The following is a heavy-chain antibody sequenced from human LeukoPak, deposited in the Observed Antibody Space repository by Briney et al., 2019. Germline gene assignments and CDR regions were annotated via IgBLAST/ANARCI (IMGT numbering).Heavy chain of an antibody. J-gene: IGHJ4*02. CDR1: GFTFSDYS. Sequence: GGSLRLSCAASGFTFSDYSMNWVRQAPGKGLEWISYIGIDSGNANYADSVKGRFTISGDKAKNSLYLQMNSLRVEDTAVYYCARDYKYAFDNWGQGTLVTVSS. V-gene: IGHV3-48*01. D-gene: IGHD5-24*01. CDR2: IGIDSGNA. CDR3: ARDYKYAFDN.